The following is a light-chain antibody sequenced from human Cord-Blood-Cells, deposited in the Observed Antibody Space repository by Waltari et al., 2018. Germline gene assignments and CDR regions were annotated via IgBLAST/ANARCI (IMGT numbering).Light chain of an antibody. CDR3: QQANSFPWT. CDR2: AAS. V-gene: IGKV1-12*01. Sequence: IQMTQSPSSVSASVGDRVTITCRASQGISSWLAWYQQKPGKAPKLLIYAASSLQSGVPSRFSGSGSGTDFTLTISSLQPEDYYCQQANSFPWTFGQGTKVEIK. CDR1: QGISSW. J-gene: IGKJ1*01.